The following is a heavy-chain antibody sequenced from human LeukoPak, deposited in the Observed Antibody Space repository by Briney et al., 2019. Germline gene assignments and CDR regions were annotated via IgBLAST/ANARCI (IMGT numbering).Heavy chain of an antibody. J-gene: IGHJ4*02. CDR1: GYTFTAYY. Sequence: ALVKVSCKASGYTFTAYYMHWVRQAPGQGLEWMGRINSNTGGTDYAQKFQGRVTMTRDTSISTAYMELSRLRSDDTAVYYCARDRSGYSYGEPLDYWGQGTLVTVSS. CDR3: ARDRSGYSYGEPLDY. D-gene: IGHD5-18*01. V-gene: IGHV1-2*06. CDR2: INSNTGGT.